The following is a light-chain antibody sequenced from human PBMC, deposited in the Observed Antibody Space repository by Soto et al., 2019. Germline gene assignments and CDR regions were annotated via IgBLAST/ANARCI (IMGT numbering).Light chain of an antibody. Sequence: QSVLTQPASVSGSPGQSITISCTGTRRDVGGYNYVSWYQQYPGKSPKLLIYEVTHRPSGVSNRFSGSKSGNTASLTISGLQAEDEADYYCSSYAGNNNYVFGTGTKVTVL. CDR3: SSYAGNNNYV. V-gene: IGLV2-14*01. CDR2: EVT. CDR1: RRDVGGYNY. J-gene: IGLJ1*01.